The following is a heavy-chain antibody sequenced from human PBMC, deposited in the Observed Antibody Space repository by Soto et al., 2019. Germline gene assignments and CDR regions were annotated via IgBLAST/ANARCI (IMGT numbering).Heavy chain of an antibody. CDR2: IYPGDSNT. J-gene: IGHJ6*02. V-gene: IGHV5-51*01. CDR3: ARHAYDFWSGHPNPRYYYGMDV. D-gene: IGHD3-3*01. Sequence: GESLKISYKGSEYSFTSYWIGRVRQMHGKGLEWMGIIYPGDSNTRYSPSLQGQVTISVDKSISTAYLQWSSLKATDTAMYYCARHAYDFWSGHPNPRYYYGMDVGGQGTTVTVSS. CDR1: EYSFTSYW.